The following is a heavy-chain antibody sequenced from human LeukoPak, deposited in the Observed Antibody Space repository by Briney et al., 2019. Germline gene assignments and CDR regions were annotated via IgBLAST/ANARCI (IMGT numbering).Heavy chain of an antibody. J-gene: IGHJ4*02. D-gene: IGHD6-6*01. Sequence: ASVKVSCKASGYTFTSYGISWVRQAPGQGLEWMGWISAYNGNTNYAQKPQGRVTMTTDTSTSTAYMELRSLRSDDTAVYYCARDTAPYSSSSGSAYWGQGTLVTVSS. CDR1: GYTFTSYG. CDR3: ARDTAPYSSSSGSAY. CDR2: ISAYNGNT. V-gene: IGHV1-18*01.